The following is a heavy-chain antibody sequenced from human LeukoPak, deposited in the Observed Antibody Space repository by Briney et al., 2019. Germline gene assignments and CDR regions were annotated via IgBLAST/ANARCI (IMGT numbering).Heavy chain of an antibody. CDR2: INAGNGNT. CDR1: GYTFTSYA. D-gene: IGHD6-13*01. Sequence: ASVKVSCKASGYTFTSYAMHWVRQAPGQRLEWMGWINAGNGNTKYSQKFQGRVTITRDTSASTAYMELSSLRSEDTAVYYCARDQTYSSSWPYYYGMDVWGQGTTVTVSS. V-gene: IGHV1-3*01. J-gene: IGHJ6*02. CDR3: ARDQTYSSSWPYYYGMDV.